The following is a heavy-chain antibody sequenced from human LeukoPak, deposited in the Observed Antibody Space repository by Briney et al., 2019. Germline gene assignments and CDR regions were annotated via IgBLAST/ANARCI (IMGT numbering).Heavy chain of an antibody. Sequence: SETLSLTCTVSGCSISSNSFHWGWLRQPPGKGRVWIRNIYYSGSTYYNPSHRSIPTISVDSPKNVFSLNLSCVTAADTAVYYWARHPQYYDSLLTGRWYYYYYMDVWGKGTTVTISS. CDR3: ARHPQYYDSLLTGRWYYYYYMDV. D-gene: IGHD3-22*01. V-gene: IGHV4-39*01. CDR2: IYYSGST. J-gene: IGHJ6*03. CDR1: GCSISSNSFH.